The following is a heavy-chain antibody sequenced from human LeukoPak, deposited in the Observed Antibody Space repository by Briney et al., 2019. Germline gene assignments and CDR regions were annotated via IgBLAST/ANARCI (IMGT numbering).Heavy chain of an antibody. Sequence: GESLKISCKGSGYSFTSYWIGWVRQMPGKGLEWMGIIYPGDSDTRYSPSFQGQVTISADKSISTAYLQWSSLKASDSAMYYCARRGSQRWLQLGGVDYWGQGTLVTVSS. D-gene: IGHD5-24*01. V-gene: IGHV5-51*01. CDR3: ARRGSQRWLQLGGVDY. J-gene: IGHJ4*02. CDR1: GYSFTSYW. CDR2: IYPGDSDT.